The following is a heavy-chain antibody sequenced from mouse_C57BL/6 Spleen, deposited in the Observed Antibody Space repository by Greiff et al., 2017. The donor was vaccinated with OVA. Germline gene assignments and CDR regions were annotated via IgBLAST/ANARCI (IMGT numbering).Heavy chain of an antibody. Sequence: QVQLQQPGAELVKPGASVKLSCKASGYTFTSYWMHWVKQRPGQGLEWIGMIHPNSGSTNYNEKFKSKATLTVDKSSSTAYMQLSSLTSEDSAVYYCAREGYYYGSSHFDYWGQGTTLTVSS. CDR1: GYTFTSYW. CDR3: AREGYYYGSSHFDY. J-gene: IGHJ2*01. CDR2: IHPNSGST. V-gene: IGHV1-64*01. D-gene: IGHD1-1*01.